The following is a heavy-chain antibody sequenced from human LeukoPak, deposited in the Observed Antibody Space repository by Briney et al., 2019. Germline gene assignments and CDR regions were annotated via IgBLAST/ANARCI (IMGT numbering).Heavy chain of an antibody. J-gene: IGHJ2*01. CDR2: IYYSGST. D-gene: IGHD4-17*01. CDR3: ARETTVTTDWYFDL. CDR1: GGSISSGGYY. V-gene: IGHV4-31*03. Sequence: SETLSLTCTVSGGSISSGGYYWSWIRQHPGKGLEWIGYIYYSGSTYYNPSLKSRVTISVDTSKNQFSLKLSSVTAADTPVYYCARETTVTTDWYFDLWGRGTLVTVSS.